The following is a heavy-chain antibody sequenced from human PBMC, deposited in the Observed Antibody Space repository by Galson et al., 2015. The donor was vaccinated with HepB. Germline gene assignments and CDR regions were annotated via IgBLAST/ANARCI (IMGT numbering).Heavy chain of an antibody. D-gene: IGHD5-12*01. V-gene: IGHV3-48*03. CDR1: GFSFSNYD. J-gene: IGHJ4*02. CDR3: VFLRGNDLKPLDY. CDR2: ISASGTTI. Sequence: SLRLSCAASGFSFSNYDLHWVRQAPGMGLEWLSYISASGTTIYYADSVKGRFTISRDNAKNSLYLQMNSLRPEDTAVYFCVFLRGNDLKPLDYWGQGIQVTVSS.